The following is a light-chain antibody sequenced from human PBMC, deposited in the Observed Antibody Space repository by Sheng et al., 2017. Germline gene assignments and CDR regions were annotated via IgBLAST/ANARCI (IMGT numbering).Light chain of an antibody. V-gene: IGLV3-25*03. CDR2: KDN. Sequence: SYELTQSPSVSVSPGQTARITCSGSALPKQYAYWYQQKTDQAPVLVIYKDNERPSGIPERFSGSSSGTTVTLTISGVQAEDEADYYCQSSDSSGVYWVFGGGTKLTVL. CDR3: QSSDSSGVYWV. J-gene: IGLJ3*02. CDR1: ALPKQY.